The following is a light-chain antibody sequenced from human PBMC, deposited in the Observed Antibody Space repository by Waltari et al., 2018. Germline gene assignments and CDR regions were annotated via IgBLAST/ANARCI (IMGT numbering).Light chain of an antibody. CDR3: QAHDSGLGGSV. Sequence: QSVLTQPPSVSGAPGQRVTISCTGGSSNFGAGSDVHWYQQLPGTPPKLVIYGNHKRPSGVPQRFPGSKSGTSASLAITGLQAEDEADYYCQAHDSGLGGSVFGGGTKLTVL. CDR2: GNH. J-gene: IGLJ3*02. V-gene: IGLV1-40*01. CDR1: SSNFGAGSD.